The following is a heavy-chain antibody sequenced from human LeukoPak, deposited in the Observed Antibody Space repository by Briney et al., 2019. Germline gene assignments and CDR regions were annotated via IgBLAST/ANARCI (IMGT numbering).Heavy chain of an antibody. CDR1: GGSISSYY. CDR3: ARRGIAAAGYDY. J-gene: IGHJ4*02. D-gene: IGHD6-13*01. V-gene: IGHV4-59*08. CDR2: IYYSGST. Sequence: PSETLSLTCTVSGGSISSYYWSWIRQSPGKGLEWIGYIYYSGSTNYNPSLKSRVTISVDTSKNQFSLKPSSVTAADTAVYYCARRGIAAAGYDYWGQGTLVTVSS.